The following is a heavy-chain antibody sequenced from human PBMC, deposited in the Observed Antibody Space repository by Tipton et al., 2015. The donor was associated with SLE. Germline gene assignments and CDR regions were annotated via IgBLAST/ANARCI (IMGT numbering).Heavy chain of an antibody. Sequence: SLRLSCAASGFTFITDAMSWVRQAPGKGLEWVSVIYSGSSTHYADSVKGRFTISRDNSKKTLYLQLNRLRAEDTAAYYCAKVGDYYDSSGYSQTDAFDIWGQGTMVTVSS. D-gene: IGHD3-22*01. J-gene: IGHJ3*02. V-gene: IGHV3-23*03. CDR2: IYSGSST. CDR1: GFTFITDA. CDR3: AKVGDYYDSSGYSQTDAFDI.